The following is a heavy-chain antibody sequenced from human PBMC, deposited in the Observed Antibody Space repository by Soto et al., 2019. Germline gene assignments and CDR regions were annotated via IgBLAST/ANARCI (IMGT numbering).Heavy chain of an antibody. CDR3: ARDTELVGSPNSHYYYYNMDV. CDR1: GYTFTSYG. V-gene: IGHV1-18*04. Sequence: ASVKVSCKASGYTFTSYGISWVRQAPGQGIEWMGWISAYNGNTHYAQDFQGRVTMTTDTSPSTAYMELRRLRSDDTAVYYCARDTELVGSPNSHYYYYNMDVWGQGTTVTVSS. D-gene: IGHD1-26*01. J-gene: IGHJ6*02. CDR2: ISAYNGNT.